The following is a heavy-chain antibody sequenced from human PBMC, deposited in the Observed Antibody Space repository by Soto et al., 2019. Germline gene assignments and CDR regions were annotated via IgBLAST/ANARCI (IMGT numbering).Heavy chain of an antibody. CDR1: GGTFSSYA. CDR3: ARAGYCSSTSCFDY. V-gene: IGHV1-69*01. J-gene: IGHJ4*02. CDR2: IIPIFGTA. Sequence: QVQLVQSGAEVKKPGSSVKVSCKASGGTFSSYAISWVRQAPGQGLEWMGGIIPIFGTANYAQKFQGRVTITADESTSTAYMELSSLRPEDTAVYYCARAGYCSSTSCFDYWGQGTLVTVSS. D-gene: IGHD2-2*01.